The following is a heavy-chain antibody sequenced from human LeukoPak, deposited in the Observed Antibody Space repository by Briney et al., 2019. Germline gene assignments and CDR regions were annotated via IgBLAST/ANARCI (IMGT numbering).Heavy chain of an antibody. J-gene: IGHJ4*02. V-gene: IGHV3-30*18. CDR1: GFTFSSYG. CDR3: AKGDYDILTGYYDY. CDR2: ISYDGSNK. D-gene: IGHD3-9*01. Sequence: PGGSLRLSCAASGFTFSSYGMHWVRQAPGKGLEWVAVISYDGSNKYYADSVKGRFTISRDNSKNTLYLQMNSLRAEDTAVYYCAKGDYDILTGYYDYWGQGTLVTVSS.